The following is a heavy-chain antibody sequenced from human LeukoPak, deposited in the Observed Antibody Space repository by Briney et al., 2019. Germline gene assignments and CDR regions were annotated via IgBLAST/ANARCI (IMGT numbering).Heavy chain of an antibody. CDR3: ARSASSGWYFFDY. CDR1: GFTVSSNY. V-gene: IGHV3-66*02. J-gene: IGHJ4*02. CDR2: IYSGGTT. Sequence: PGGSLRLSCAASGFTVSSNYMSWVRQAPGRGLEWVSVIYSGGTTDYADSVKGRFTISRDNSKNTLYLQMNNLRAEDTAVYYCARSASSGWYFFDYWGQGALITVSS. D-gene: IGHD6-19*01.